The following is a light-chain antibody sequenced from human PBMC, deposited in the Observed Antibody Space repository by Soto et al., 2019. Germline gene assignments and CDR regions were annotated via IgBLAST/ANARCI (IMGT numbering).Light chain of an antibody. CDR2: GAS. CDR3: QQYGGSPRVS. V-gene: IGKV3-20*01. Sequence: EIVLTQSPGALSLSPGERATLSCRASQSVSDNYLAWYQQKPGQAPRLLIYGASIRATGIPDRFSGSGSGEDLTLTISRLEPEDCAVYYCQQYGGSPRVSFGGGTKVEIK. CDR1: QSVSDNY. J-gene: IGKJ4*01.